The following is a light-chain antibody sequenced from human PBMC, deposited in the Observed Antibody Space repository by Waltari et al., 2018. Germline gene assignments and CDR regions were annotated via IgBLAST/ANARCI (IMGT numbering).Light chain of an antibody. CDR2: GST. Sequence: QSVLTQPPSVSGAPGQRVTISCPGSGSNIRAGHDVHWYQQLPRAAPKLLIYGSTSRPLGVPARFFGSTSGTSASLAIIGLQAEDEADYYCQSYDTSLSVVFGGGTKLTVL. V-gene: IGLV1-40*01. CDR1: GSNIRAGHD. CDR3: QSYDTSLSVV. J-gene: IGLJ3*02.